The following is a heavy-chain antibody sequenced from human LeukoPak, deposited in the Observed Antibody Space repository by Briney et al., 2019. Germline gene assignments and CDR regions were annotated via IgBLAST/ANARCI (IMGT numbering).Heavy chain of an antibody. Sequence: SETLSLTCAVYGGSFSGYYWSWIRQPPGKGLEWIGEINRSGSTNYNPSLKSRVTISVDTSKNQFSLKLSSVTAADTAVYYCARAVRGYCSSTSCYRDYYYGMDVWGKGTTVTVSS. D-gene: IGHD2-2*02. CDR1: GGSFSGYY. J-gene: IGHJ6*04. CDR2: INRSGST. V-gene: IGHV4-34*01. CDR3: ARAVRGYCSSTSCYRDYYYGMDV.